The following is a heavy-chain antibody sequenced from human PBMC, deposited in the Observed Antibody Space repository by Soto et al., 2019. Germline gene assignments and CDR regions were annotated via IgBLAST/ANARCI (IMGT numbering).Heavy chain of an antibody. V-gene: IGHV3-30*18. CDR2: ISYDGSNK. CDR1: GFTFSSYG. J-gene: IGHJ3*02. CDR3: AKLYYYDSSGYYTDAFDI. D-gene: IGHD3-22*01. Sequence: GGPLRLSCAASGFTFSSYGMHWVRQAPGKGLEWVAVISYDGSNKYYADSVKGRFTISRDNSKNTLYLQMNSLRAEDTAVYYCAKLYYYDSSGYYTDAFDIWGQGTTVTVSS.